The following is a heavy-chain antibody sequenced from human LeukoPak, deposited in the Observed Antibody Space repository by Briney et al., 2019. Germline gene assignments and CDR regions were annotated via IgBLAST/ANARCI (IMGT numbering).Heavy chain of an antibody. V-gene: IGHV4-34*01. Sequence: PSETLSLTCAVYGGSSSNYYWNWIRQSPGKGLEWIGEINQRESTKYNPSLKSRVTISGDTSKNQFSLRLNSVTAADTAVYFCARAYRAHQTFRSYHYFDYWGQGTLVSVSS. CDR3: ARAYRAHQTFRSYHYFDY. CDR1: GGSSSNYY. J-gene: IGHJ4*02. CDR2: INQREST. D-gene: IGHD5-18*01.